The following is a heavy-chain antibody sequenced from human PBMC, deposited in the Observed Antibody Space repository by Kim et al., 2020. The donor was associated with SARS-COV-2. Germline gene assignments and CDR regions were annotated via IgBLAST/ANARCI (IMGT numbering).Heavy chain of an antibody. J-gene: IGHJ4*02. D-gene: IGHD3-3*01. CDR1: GFTFSSYA. CDR2: ISGSGGST. V-gene: IGHV3-23*01. Sequence: GGSLRLSCAASGFTFSSYAMSWVRQAPGKGLEWVSAISGSGGSTYYADSVKGRFTISRDNSKNTLYLQMNSLRAEDTAVYYCAKAVDLEWLLSAGYYFDYWGQGTLVTVSS. CDR3: AKAVDLEWLLSAGYYFDY.